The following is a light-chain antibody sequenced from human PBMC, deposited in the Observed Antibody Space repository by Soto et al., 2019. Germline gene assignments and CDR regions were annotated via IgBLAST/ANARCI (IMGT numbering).Light chain of an antibody. CDR1: QSVSSSY. CDR2: VAS. J-gene: IGKJ2*01. Sequence: EIVLTQSPGTLSLSPGERATLSCRASQSVSSSYLAWYQQKPGQAPRLLIYVASSRATGIQDRFSGSGSGTDFTLTISRLEPEDFAVYYCQQYGSSPYTFGQGTKLEIK. V-gene: IGKV3-20*01. CDR3: QQYGSSPYT.